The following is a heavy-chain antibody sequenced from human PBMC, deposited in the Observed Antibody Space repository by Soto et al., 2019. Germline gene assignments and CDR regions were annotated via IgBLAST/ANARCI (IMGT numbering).Heavy chain of an antibody. CDR2: IYPGDSET. V-gene: IGHV5-51*01. J-gene: IGHJ6*02. D-gene: IGHD2-2*02. CDR1: GYRFTSYW. CDR3: ASSAAIGFSEGMDV. Sequence: ESLKISCNGSGYRFTSYWIGWVLQMPGKGVGCMVSIYPGDSETRYSPSFQGQVTISADKSISTAYLQWSSLKASDTAMYYCASSAAIGFSEGMDVWGQGTTVTVSS.